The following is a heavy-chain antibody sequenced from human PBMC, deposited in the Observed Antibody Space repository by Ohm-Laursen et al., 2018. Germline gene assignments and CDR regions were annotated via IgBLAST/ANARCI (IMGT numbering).Heavy chain of an antibody. J-gene: IGHJ4*02. Sequence: SLRLSCSASGFTFDDYAMHWVRQTPGKGLEWVSGISWNSGSIGYADSVKGRFTISRDNSKNTLYLQMNSLRDEDTAVYYCATAGPYSGDDYWGQGTLVNVSS. CDR3: ATAGPYSGDDY. V-gene: IGHV3-9*01. CDR2: ISWNSGSI. CDR1: GFTFDDYA. D-gene: IGHD6-25*01.